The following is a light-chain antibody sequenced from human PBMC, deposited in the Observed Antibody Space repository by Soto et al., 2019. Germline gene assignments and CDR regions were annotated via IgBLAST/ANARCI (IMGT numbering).Light chain of an antibody. CDR3: QQFYSTPYT. CDR1: QSLLYRSNNNNY. V-gene: IGKV4-1*01. CDR2: WAS. J-gene: IGKJ2*01. Sequence: DIVMTQSPDSLAVSLGERATINCKSSQSLLYRSNNNNYLAWYQQKPGQPPQLLIYWASTRESGVPDRFSGRRSGTDFPLTISSLQAGDVAVFFWQQFYSTPYTFGQGTKLEIK.